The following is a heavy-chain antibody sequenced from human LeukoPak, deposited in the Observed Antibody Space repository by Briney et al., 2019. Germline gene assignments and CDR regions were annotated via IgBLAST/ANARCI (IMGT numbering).Heavy chain of an antibody. CDR2: ISSSSSYI. Sequence: GGSLRLSCAASGFTFSSYSMNWVRQAPGKGLEWVSSISSSSSYIYYADSVEGRFTISRDNAKNSLYLQMNSLRAEDTAVYYCARDSWFGESPYYFDYWGQGTLVTVSS. CDR1: GFTFSSYS. V-gene: IGHV3-21*01. CDR3: ARDSWFGESPYYFDY. D-gene: IGHD3-10*01. J-gene: IGHJ4*02.